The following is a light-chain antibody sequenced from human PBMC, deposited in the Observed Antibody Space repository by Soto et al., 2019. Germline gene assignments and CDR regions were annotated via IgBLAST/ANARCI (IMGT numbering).Light chain of an antibody. J-gene: IGKJ2*01. V-gene: IGKV1-39*01. CDR3: QQSYRTPYT. CDR1: QSISSY. CDR2: AAS. Sequence: DLQMTQSPSSLSASVGDRVTITCRASQSISSYLNWYQQKPGKAPKLLIYAASSLQSGVPSRFSGSGSGTDFTLTISSLQPEDFATYYCQQSYRTPYTFGQGTKLDIK.